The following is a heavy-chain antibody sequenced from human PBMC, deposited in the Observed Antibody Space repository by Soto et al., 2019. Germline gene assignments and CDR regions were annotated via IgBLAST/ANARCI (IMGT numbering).Heavy chain of an antibody. Sequence: GGSLRLSCAASGFTFSSYSMNWVRQAPGKGLEWVSSISSSSSYIYYADSVKGRFTISRDNAKNSLYLQMNSLRAEDTAVYYCARARLGLGTPYYYYGMDIWGQGTTVTVSS. D-gene: IGHD1-7*01. CDR2: ISSSSSYI. V-gene: IGHV3-21*01. CDR3: ARARLGLGTPYYYYGMDI. CDR1: GFTFSSYS. J-gene: IGHJ6*02.